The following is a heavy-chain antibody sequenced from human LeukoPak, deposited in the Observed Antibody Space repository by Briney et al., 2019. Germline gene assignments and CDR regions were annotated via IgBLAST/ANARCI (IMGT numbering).Heavy chain of an antibody. CDR1: GGSISSSSYY. D-gene: IGHD3-10*01. Sequence: PSETLSLTCTVSGGSISSSSYYWGWIRQPPGKGLEWIGSIYYSGSTYYNPSLKSRVTISVDTSKNQFSLKLSSVTAADTAVYYCATNFYGSGGFDPWGRGTLVTVSS. V-gene: IGHV4-39*07. J-gene: IGHJ5*02. CDR2: IYYSGST. CDR3: ATNFYGSGGFDP.